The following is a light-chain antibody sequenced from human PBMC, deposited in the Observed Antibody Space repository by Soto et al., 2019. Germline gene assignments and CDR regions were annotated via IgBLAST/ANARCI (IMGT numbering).Light chain of an antibody. J-gene: IGKJ3*01. CDR2: LGS. CDR3: MQAVETLVVCT. V-gene: IGKV2-28*01. CDR1: QSLLHSNGYNY. Sequence: DIVMTQSPLSLPVTPGEPASISCRSSQSLLHSNGYNYLDWYLQKPGQSPQLLIYLGSNRSSGVPDRFSGSGSGTDFTLKISRVEAEDVGLYYCMQAVETLVVCTFGPGTKVDIK.